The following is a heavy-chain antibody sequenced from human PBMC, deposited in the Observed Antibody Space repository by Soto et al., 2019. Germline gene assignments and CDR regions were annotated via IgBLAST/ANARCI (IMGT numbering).Heavy chain of an antibody. CDR2: VYYSDGT. Sequence: PSETLSLTCTVTGGSIGSYYWSWIRQSPGRGLEWIGCVYYSDGTNYNPSLKIRATMSMDKSNNQFSLRLRSVTAADTAVYYCARTESSSWSFFYYGMDVWGQGTTVTVSS. CDR3: ARTESSSWSFFYYGMDV. V-gene: IGHV4-59*01. J-gene: IGHJ6*02. CDR1: GGSIGSYY. D-gene: IGHD6-13*01.